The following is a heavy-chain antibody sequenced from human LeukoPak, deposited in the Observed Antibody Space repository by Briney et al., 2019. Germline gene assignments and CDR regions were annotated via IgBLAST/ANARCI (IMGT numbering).Heavy chain of an antibody. D-gene: IGHD3-3*01. Sequence: GASVKVSCRASGYTFTDYYMHWVRQAPGQGLEWMGWINPNSGGTNYAQKFQGRVTMTRDTSISTAYMELSRLRSDDTAVYYCARGGAIFGVVIIPRGAYYFDYWGQGTPVTVSS. CDR2: INPNSGGT. CDR3: ARGGAIFGVVIIPRGAYYFDY. CDR1: GYTFTDYY. J-gene: IGHJ4*02. V-gene: IGHV1-2*02.